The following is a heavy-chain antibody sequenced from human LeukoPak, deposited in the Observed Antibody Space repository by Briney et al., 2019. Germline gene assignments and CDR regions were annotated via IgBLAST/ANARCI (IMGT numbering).Heavy chain of an antibody. CDR2: ISDDGRDI. CDR1: GFTFSTFP. D-gene: IGHD6-6*01. Sequence: PGGSLRFSCEASGFTFSTFPMHWVRQTPDKRLEWMAVISDDGRDIYYADSVKGRFTISRDNSKNTLYLQMNSLSPEDTALFYCARVGRVSIYPSYMDVWGKGSTVTVSS. V-gene: IGHV3-30*04. CDR3: ARVGRVSIYPSYMDV. J-gene: IGHJ6*03.